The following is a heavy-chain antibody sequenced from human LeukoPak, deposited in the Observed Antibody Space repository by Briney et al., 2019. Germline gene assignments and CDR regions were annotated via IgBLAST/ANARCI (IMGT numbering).Heavy chain of an antibody. J-gene: IGHJ6*02. V-gene: IGHV3-30*18. CDR3: AKGGTAVAGPYYYGMDV. CDR2: ISYDGSDK. CDR1: GFIFSTYG. D-gene: IGHD6-19*01. Sequence: PGRSLRLSCVASGFIFSTYGMHWVRQAPGTGLEWVAVISYDGSDKYYADSVKGRLTISRDNSENTLYLQINSLRGEDTAVYYCAKGGTAVAGPYYYGMDVWGQGTTVIVSS.